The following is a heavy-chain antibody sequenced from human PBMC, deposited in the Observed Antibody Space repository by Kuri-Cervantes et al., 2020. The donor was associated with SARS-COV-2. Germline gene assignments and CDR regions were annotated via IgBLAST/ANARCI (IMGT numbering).Heavy chain of an antibody. CDR3: ARGPAHDFWSGYRFDY. J-gene: IGHJ4*02. CDR1: GGSISSYY. D-gene: IGHD3-3*01. CDR2: IYHSGST. V-gene: IGHV4-38-2*02. Sequence: ETLSLTCTVSGGSISSYYWGWIRQPPGKGLEWIGSIYHSGSTYYNPSLKSRVTISVDTSKNQFSLKLSSVTAADTAVYYCARGPAHDFWSGYRFDYWGQGTLVTVSS.